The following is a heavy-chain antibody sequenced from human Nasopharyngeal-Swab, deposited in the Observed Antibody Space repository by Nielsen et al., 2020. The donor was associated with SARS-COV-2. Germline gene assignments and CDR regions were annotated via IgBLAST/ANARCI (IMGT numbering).Heavy chain of an antibody. J-gene: IGHJ4*02. Sequence: GESLKISCAASGFTFSTYEMNWVRQAPGKGLERLSYISSSGSTIYYADSVKGRFTISRDNAKNSLYLQMDSLRAEDTAVYYCARDLAMATILWGQGTLVTVSS. D-gene: IGHD5-24*01. CDR3: ARDLAMATIL. CDR1: GFTFSTYE. V-gene: IGHV3-48*03. CDR2: ISSSGSTI.